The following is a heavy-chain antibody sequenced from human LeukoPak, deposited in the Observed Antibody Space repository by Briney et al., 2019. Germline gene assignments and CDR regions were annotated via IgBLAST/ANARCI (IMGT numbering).Heavy chain of an antibody. V-gene: IGHV3-23*01. CDR2: ISGSGGST. CDR1: GFTFSTYA. D-gene: IGHD3-22*01. Sequence: HPGGSLRLSCAASGFTFSTYAMTWVRQAPGKGLEWVSAISGSGGSTYTADSVKGRFTISRNNSKNTLYLQMNSLRAEDTAIYYCAKIPHSSYYYDSSGYLDYWGQGTLVSVSS. CDR3: AKIPHSSYYYDSSGYLDY. J-gene: IGHJ4*02.